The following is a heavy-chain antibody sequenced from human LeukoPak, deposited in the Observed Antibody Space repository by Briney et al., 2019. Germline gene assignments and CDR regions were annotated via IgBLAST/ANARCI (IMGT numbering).Heavy chain of an antibody. J-gene: IGHJ4*02. Sequence: ASVKVSCKASGYTFTTYGISWVRQAPGQGLEWMGWISGYNGNTNYAQKFQGRVNMTTDTSTTTAYMDVRSLRSDDTAVYYCARGAAAGTMNFDYWGQGTLVTVSS. D-gene: IGHD6-13*01. V-gene: IGHV1-18*01. CDR1: GYTFTTYG. CDR3: ARGAAAGTMNFDY. CDR2: ISGYNGNT.